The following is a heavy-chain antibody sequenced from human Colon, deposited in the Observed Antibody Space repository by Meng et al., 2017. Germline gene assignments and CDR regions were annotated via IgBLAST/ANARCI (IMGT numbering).Heavy chain of an antibody. CDR1: GDSGTGTGAA. V-gene: IGHV6-1*01. CDR3: ARDYGTSRPFEY. Sequence: VHLPQARPVLRKPSQTLSLTCAISGDSGTGTGAAWNWIRQSPSRGLEWLGRTYYRSKWYNDYAVSVKGRIAINPDTSKNQFFLQLNSVTPEDTAVYYCARDYGTSRPFEYWGQGILVTVSS. J-gene: IGHJ4*02. D-gene: IGHD1/OR15-1a*01. CDR2: TYYRSKWYN.